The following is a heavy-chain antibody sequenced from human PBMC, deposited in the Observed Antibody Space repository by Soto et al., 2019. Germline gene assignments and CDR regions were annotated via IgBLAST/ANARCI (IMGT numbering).Heavy chain of an antibody. Sequence: QLQLQESGPGLVKPSETLSLTCTVSGGSISSSSYYWGWIRQPPGKGLEWIGSIYYSGSTYYNPSLKSRVTLYVYTSKTQFSLKLSSVTAADTAVYYCARQLVSGTCVDYWGQGTLVTVSS. J-gene: IGHJ4*02. CDR3: ARQLVSGTCVDY. V-gene: IGHV4-39*01. CDR1: GGSISSSSYY. CDR2: IYYSGST. D-gene: IGHD6-19*01.